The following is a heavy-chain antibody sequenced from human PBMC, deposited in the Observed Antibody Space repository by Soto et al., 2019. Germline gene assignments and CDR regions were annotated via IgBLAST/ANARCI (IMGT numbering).Heavy chain of an antibody. Sequence: EVQLLESGGGLVQPGGSLRLSCAASGFTFSSYAMSWVRQAPGKGLEWVSIIGVGGGDRYYPESVKGRFTISRDNSRDTLYLEMNSLRDEEKAVYYCARVRFGELVWGKGTLVTVSS. J-gene: IGHJ4*02. CDR1: GFTFSSYA. V-gene: IGHV3-23*01. D-gene: IGHD3-10*01. CDR3: ARVRFGELV. CDR2: IGVGGGDR.